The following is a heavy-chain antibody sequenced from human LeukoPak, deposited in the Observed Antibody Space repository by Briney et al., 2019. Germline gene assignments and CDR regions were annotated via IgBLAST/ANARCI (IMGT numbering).Heavy chain of an antibody. D-gene: IGHD3-22*01. CDR1: GGSISSYY. V-gene: IGHV4-59*01. CDR2: IYYSGST. J-gene: IGHJ4*02. CDR3: ARENPTYYYDSRVFDY. Sequence: KSSETLSLTCTVSGGSISSYYWSWIRQPPGKGLEWIGYIYYSGSTNYNPSLKSRVTISVDTSKNQFSLKLSSVTAADTAVYYCARENPTYYYDSRVFDYWGQGTLVTVSS.